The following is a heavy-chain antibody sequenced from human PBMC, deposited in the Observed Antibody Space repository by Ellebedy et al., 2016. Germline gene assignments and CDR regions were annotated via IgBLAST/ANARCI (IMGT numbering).Heavy chain of an antibody. D-gene: IGHD3-16*01. J-gene: IGHJ4*02. CDR2: ISGSGGST. CDR3: AKEAITFGGVFDY. V-gene: IGHV3-23*01. CDR1: RFTFSSYA. Sequence: GESLKISCVASRFTFSSYAMSWVRQAPGKGLEWVSAISGSGGSTYYADSVKGRFTISRDNSKNTLYLQMNSLRAEDTALYYCAKEAITFGGVFDYWGQGILVIVSS.